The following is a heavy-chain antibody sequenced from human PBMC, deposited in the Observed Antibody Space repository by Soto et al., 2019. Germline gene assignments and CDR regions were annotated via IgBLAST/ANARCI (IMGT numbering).Heavy chain of an antibody. CDR3: AKDLSLPWLSTPLDALDI. CDR2: ISGSGGST. D-gene: IGHD5-12*01. J-gene: IGHJ3*02. Sequence: HPGGSLRLSCAASGFTFSSYAMSWVRQAPGKGLEWVSAISGSGGSTYYADSVKGRFTISRDNSKNTLYLQMNSLRAEDTAVYYCAKDLSLPWLSTPLDALDIWGQGTMVTVSS. V-gene: IGHV3-23*01. CDR1: GFTFSSYA.